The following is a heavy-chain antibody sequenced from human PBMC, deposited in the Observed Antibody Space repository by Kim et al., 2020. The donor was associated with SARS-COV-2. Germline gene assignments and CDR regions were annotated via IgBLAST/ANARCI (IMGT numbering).Heavy chain of an antibody. Sequence: GGSLRLSCEVSGFRFRDHAMHWVRQAPGKGLEWMAVIWFDGSERYYTDSMRGRLTITRDNSKNTLHLEMSSLSAEDTAVYYCARALVGEDVWENHPYLDVWGKGKTVTVSS. CDR3: ARALVGEDVWENHPYLDV. CDR2: IWFDGSER. D-gene: IGHD3-10*01. J-gene: IGHJ6*04. V-gene: IGHV3-33*01. CDR1: GFRFRDHA.